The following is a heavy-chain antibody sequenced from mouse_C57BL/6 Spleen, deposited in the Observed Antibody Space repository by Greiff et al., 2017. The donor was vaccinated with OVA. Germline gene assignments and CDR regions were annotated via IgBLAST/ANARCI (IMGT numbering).Heavy chain of an antibody. D-gene: IGHD3-2*02. J-gene: IGHJ3*01. CDR2: IYPGSGST. Sequence: QVQLQQPGAELVKPGASVKMSCKASSYTFTSYWITWVKQRPGQGLEWIGDIYPGSGSTNYNEKFKSKATLTVDTSSSTAYMQLSSLTSEDSAVYYCARRTAQATTWFAYWGQGTLVTVSA. CDR1: SYTFTSYW. V-gene: IGHV1-55*01. CDR3: ARRTAQATTWFAY.